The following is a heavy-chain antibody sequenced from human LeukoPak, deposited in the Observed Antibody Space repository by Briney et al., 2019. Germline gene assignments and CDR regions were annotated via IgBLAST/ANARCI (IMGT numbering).Heavy chain of an antibody. D-gene: IGHD6-19*01. CDR1: GFMFEDYG. CDR3: AKDADWLNGMDV. CDR2: ISWNSGRI. Sequence: GRSLRLSCAASGFMFEDYGMHWVRQAPGKGLEWVSGISWNSGRIGYADSVKGRFTISRDNAKKSLYLQMNSLRAEDTAFYYCAKDADWLNGMDVWGQGTTVTVSS. V-gene: IGHV3-9*01. J-gene: IGHJ6*02.